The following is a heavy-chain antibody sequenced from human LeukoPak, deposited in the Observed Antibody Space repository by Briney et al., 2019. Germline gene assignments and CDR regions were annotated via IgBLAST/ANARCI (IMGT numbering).Heavy chain of an antibody. CDR2: FSHSGST. CDR1: SGSIRNSY. Sequence: SETLSLTCTVSSGSIRNSYWTWIRQPPGKGLEWIGHFSHSGSTNYNPSLNSRVTISVDTSKNQFFLNLRSVTAADTALYYCAEKDGSLWGQGILVTVAS. CDR3: AEKDGSL. D-gene: IGHD5-24*01. V-gene: IGHV4-59*01. J-gene: IGHJ4*02.